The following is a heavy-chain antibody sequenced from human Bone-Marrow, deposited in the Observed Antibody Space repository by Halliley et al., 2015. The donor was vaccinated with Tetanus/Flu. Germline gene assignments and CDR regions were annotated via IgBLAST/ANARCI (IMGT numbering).Heavy chain of an antibody. D-gene: IGHD1-26*01. CDR1: GFTFSSYR. CDR2: ISSRSNHL. Sequence: SLRLSCAASGFTFSSYRLNWVRQAPGRGLEWVSSISSRSNHLYYADSVKGRFTISRDNVKNTLYLQMDSLRAEDTAVYYCTRDEWGSSDYWGQGSLVTVSS. V-gene: IGHV3-21*01. CDR3: TRDEWGSSDY. J-gene: IGHJ4*02.